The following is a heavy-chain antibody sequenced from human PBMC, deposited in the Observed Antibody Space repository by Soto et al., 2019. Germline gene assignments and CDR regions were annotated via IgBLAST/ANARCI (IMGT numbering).Heavy chain of an antibody. CDR1: GYTFTSFG. J-gene: IGHJ6*02. CDR3: ARGFSTSWETYYYYYGMDV. CDR2: ISAYNGNT. D-gene: IGHD6-13*01. V-gene: IGHV1-18*01. Sequence: ASVKVSCKASGYTFTSFGISWVRQAPGQGLEWMGWISAYNGNTNYAQKLQGRVTMTTDTSTSTAYMELRSLRSDDTAVYYCARGFSTSWETYYYYYGMDVWGQGTTVPVSS.